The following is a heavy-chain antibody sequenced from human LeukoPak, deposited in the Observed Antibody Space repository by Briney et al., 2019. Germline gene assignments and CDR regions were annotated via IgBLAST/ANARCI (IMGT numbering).Heavy chain of an antibody. Sequence: GGSLRLSCAASGSTFSSYSMNWVRQAPGKGLEWVSSISSSSSYIYYADSVKGRFTISRDNAKNSLYLQMNSLRAEDTAVYYCAGGEANCSGGSCQFPFDYWGQGTLITVSS. D-gene: IGHD2-15*01. J-gene: IGHJ4*02. V-gene: IGHV3-21*01. CDR3: AGGEANCSGGSCQFPFDY. CDR2: ISSSSSYI. CDR1: GSTFSSYS.